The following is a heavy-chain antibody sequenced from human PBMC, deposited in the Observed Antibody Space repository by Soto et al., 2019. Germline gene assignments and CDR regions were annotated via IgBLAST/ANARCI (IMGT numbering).Heavy chain of an antibody. CDR2: IMYSGYS. Sequence: QVQLQESGPGLVKPSETLSLTCTVSGDSLTNYYCSWFRQPPGKGLEWIGYIMYSGYSAYNLSLKRRVTMSMDPSKNQFSLMLESVTATDTAVYYCARHGFGPLHGLVDVWGQGTTVIVSS. CDR1: GDSLTNYY. D-gene: IGHD3-10*01. V-gene: IGHV4-59*08. CDR3: ARHGFGPLHGLVDV. J-gene: IGHJ6*02.